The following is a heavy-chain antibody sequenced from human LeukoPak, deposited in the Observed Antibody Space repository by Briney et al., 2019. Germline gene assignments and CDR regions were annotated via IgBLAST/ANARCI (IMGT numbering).Heavy chain of an antibody. D-gene: IGHD3-3*01. CDR2: IYSSGST. Sequence: SETLSLTCTVSGGSISGYYWSWIRQPPGKGLEWIGCIYSSGSTNYNPSLKSRVTMSVDTSKNQFSLRLGSVTAADTAVYYCARRFVDDFWSCFDPWGQGTLVTVSS. J-gene: IGHJ5*02. CDR3: ARRFVDDFWSCFDP. CDR1: GGSISGYY. V-gene: IGHV4-4*09.